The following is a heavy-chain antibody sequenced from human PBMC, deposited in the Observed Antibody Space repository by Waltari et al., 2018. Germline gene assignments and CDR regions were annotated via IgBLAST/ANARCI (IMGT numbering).Heavy chain of an antibody. CDR3: ARDWDTAMTYFDY. CDR2: IYYSGRT. D-gene: IGHD5-18*01. CDR1: GGSISSSSYY. J-gene: IGHJ4*02. Sequence: QLQLQESGPGLVKPSETLSLTCTVSGGSISSSSYYWGWIRQPPGKGLEWIGSIYYSGRTYYNPSLKSRVTISVDTSKNQFSLKLSSVTAADTAVYYCARDWDTAMTYFDYWGQGTLVTVSS. V-gene: IGHV4-39*07.